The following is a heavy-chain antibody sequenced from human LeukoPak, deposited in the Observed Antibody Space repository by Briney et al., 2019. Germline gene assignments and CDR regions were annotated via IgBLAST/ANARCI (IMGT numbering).Heavy chain of an antibody. CDR2: ISAYNGNT. V-gene: IGHV1-18*01. Sequence: EASVKVSCKASGYTFTSYGISWVRQASGQGLEWMGWISAYNGNTNYAQKLQGRVTMTTDTSTSTAYMELRSLRSDDTAVYYCARDDSGGSPFDYWGQGTLVTVSS. J-gene: IGHJ4*02. CDR1: GYTFTSYG. D-gene: IGHD1-26*01. CDR3: ARDDSGGSPFDY.